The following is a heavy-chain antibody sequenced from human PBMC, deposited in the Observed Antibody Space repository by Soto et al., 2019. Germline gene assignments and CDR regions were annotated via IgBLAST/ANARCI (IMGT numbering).Heavy chain of an antibody. CDR1: GGTFSSYA. D-gene: IGHD2-2*01. J-gene: IGHJ6*02. V-gene: IGHV1-69*05. CDR2: IIPIFGTA. CDR3: ARDAHYQYYYYYYGMDV. Sequence: QVQLVQSGAEVKKPGSSVKVSCKASGGTFSSYAISWVRQAPGQGLEWMGGIIPIFGTANYAQTFQGRVTLTSDESTSTAYMELSRLRSEDTAVYYCARDAHYQYYYYYYGMDVWGQGTTVTVSS.